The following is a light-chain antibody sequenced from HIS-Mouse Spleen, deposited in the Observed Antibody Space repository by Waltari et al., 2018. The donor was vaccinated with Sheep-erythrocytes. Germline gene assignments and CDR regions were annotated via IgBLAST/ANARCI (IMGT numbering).Light chain of an antibody. J-gene: IGLJ2*01. CDR2: EGS. V-gene: IGLV2-14*02. Sequence: QSALPQPASVSGSPGQSITISCTGPSSDVGSYNLVSWYQQPPGKAPKLMIYEGSKRPSGVPDRFSGSKSGTSASLAISGLRSEDEADYYCAAWDDSLSGVVFGGGTKLTVL. CDR1: SSDVGSYNL. CDR3: AAWDDSLSGVV.